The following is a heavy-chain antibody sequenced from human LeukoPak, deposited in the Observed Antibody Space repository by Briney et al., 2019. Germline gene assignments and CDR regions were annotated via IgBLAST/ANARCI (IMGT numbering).Heavy chain of an antibody. CDR3: ATGPLAAAECFDP. Sequence: SVTVSCKASGGTFSSYAISWVRQAPGQGLEWMGRIIPILGIANYAQKFQGRVTITADKSTSTAYMELSSLRSEDTAVYYCATGPLAAAECFDPWGQGTLVTVSS. CDR1: GGTFSSYA. V-gene: IGHV1-69*04. CDR2: IIPILGIA. J-gene: IGHJ5*02. D-gene: IGHD6-13*01.